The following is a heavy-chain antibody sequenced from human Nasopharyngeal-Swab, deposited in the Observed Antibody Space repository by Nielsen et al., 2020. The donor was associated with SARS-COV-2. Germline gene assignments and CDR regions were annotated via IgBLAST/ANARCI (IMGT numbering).Heavy chain of an antibody. CDR3: ASARPVFDY. CDR1: GFTFSSYG. V-gene: IGHV3-33*01. D-gene: IGHD6-6*01. J-gene: IGHJ4*02. CDR2: IWYDGSNK. Sequence: LSLTCAASGFTFSSYGMHWVRQAPGKGLEWVAVIWYDGSNKYYADSVKGRFTISRDNSKNTLYLQMNSLRAEDTAVYYCASARPVFDYWGQGTLVTVSS.